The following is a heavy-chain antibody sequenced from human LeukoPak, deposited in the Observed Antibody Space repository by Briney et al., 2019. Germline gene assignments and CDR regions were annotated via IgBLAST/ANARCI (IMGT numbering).Heavy chain of an antibody. CDR3: ARDRGVTTGYPFFFDY. Sequence: PSETLSLTCTVSGGSISSYCWNWVRQPAGKGLEWIGRIHTSGSTKYNPSLKSRVTMSVDMSKNQISLNLTSVTAADTAAYFCARDRGVTTGYPFFFDYWGQGILVTVSS. CDR1: GGSISSYC. CDR2: IHTSGST. V-gene: IGHV4-4*07. J-gene: IGHJ4*02. D-gene: IGHD4-17*01.